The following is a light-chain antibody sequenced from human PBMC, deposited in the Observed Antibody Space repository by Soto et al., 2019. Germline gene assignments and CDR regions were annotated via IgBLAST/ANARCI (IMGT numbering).Light chain of an antibody. CDR3: QQYYSTPWT. CDR1: QSVLYSSNNYNY. J-gene: IGKJ1*01. CDR2: WAS. V-gene: IGKV4-1*01. Sequence: DIVMTQYPDSLAVSLGQTATIICKSSQSVLYSSNNYNYLAWYQQKQGKPPKLLIYWASTRESGIPDRFSGSGSGTDFTLAISGLQAEDVVVYYCQQYYSTPWTVGRWSKVEIK.